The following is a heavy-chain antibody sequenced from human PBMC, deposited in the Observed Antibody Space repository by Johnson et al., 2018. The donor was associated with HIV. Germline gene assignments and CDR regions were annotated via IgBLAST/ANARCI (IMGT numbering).Heavy chain of an antibody. D-gene: IGHD2-2*01. CDR1: GFTFGDYA. J-gene: IGHJ3*02. CDR2: IRSKAYGGTT. V-gene: IGHV3-49*03. CDR3: AKGSWGRAPYHDAFDI. Sequence: VQLVESGGGLVQPGRSLRLSCTASGFTFGDYAMSWFRQAPGKGLEWVGFIRSKAYGGTTEYAASVTGRFTISRDDSKSIAYLQMNSLRAEDTAVYYCAKGSWGRAPYHDAFDIWGQGTMVTVSS.